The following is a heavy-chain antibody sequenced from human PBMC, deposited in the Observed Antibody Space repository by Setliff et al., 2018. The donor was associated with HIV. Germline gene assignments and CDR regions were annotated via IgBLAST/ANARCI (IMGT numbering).Heavy chain of an antibody. V-gene: IGHV4-34*01. Sequence: PSETLSLTCTVSGDSISSAGYNWNWIRQSPGKGLEWIGEINHRGGVNYNPSFNSRLTMSVDTSKNQFSLKLTSVTAADTAVYYCASFFWECSDNLCHGSFQFWDQGALVTVSS. J-gene: IGHJ1*01. D-gene: IGHD3-10*01. CDR3: ASFFWECSDNLCHGSFQF. CDR1: GDSISSAGYN. CDR2: INHRGGV.